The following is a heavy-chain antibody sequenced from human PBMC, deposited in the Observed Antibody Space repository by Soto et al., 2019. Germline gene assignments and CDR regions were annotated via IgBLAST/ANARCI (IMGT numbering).Heavy chain of an antibody. Sequence: QVQLQESGPGLVKPSGTLSLTCAVSGGSISSSNWWSWVRQPPGKGLEWIGEIYHSGSTNYNPSLKSRVTRSVDKSKNQFSLKLSSVTAADKAVYYCARSRITFGGVIVYYFDYWGQGTLVTVSS. D-gene: IGHD3-16*02. V-gene: IGHV4-4*02. CDR2: IYHSGST. CDR3: ARSRITFGGVIVYYFDY. CDR1: GGSISSSNW. J-gene: IGHJ4*02.